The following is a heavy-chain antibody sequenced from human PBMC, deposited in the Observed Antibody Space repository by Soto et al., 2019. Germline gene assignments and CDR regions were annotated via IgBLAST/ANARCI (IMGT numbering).Heavy chain of an antibody. CDR2: IYYSGST. D-gene: IGHD3-10*01. Sequence: SETLSLTCTVSGGSISSGDYYWSWIRQPPGKGLEWIGYIYYSGSTYYNPSLKSRVTISVGTSKNQFSLKLSSVTAADTAVYYCARGWFGELFRLAPYYYYYGMDVWGQGTTVTVSS. J-gene: IGHJ6*02. CDR1: GGSISSGDYY. V-gene: IGHV4-30-4*01. CDR3: ARGWFGELFRLAPYYYYYGMDV.